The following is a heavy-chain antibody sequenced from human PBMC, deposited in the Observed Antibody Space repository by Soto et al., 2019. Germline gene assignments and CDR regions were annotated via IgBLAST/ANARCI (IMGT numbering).Heavy chain of an antibody. V-gene: IGHV3-7*01. D-gene: IGHD2-21*02. CDR1: GFTFSNSW. CDR3: ARHCHYCIDV. CDR2: MNPDGSTK. Sequence: GGSLRLSCAASGFTFSNSWMTWVRQTPGKGLEWVANMNPDGSTKNYVDSVKGRFTISRDNAQNSLYLQMNSLRAEDTAVFYCARHCHYCIDVWGRGTTVTRLL. J-gene: IGHJ6*03.